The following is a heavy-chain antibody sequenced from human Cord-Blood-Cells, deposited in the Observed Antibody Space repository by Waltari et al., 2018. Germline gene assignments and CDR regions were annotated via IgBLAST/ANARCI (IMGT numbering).Heavy chain of an antibody. CDR3: ARLLGSGSYGTVLSVQNWFDP. Sequence: QVQLPQWGAGLLKPSETLSLPCAVYGGSFSGYYWIWIPPPPGKGLGWIGEINHSGSTNYNPSLKSRVTISVDTSKNQFSLKLSSVTAADTAVYYCARLLGSGSYGTVLSVQNWFDPWGQGTLVTVSS. V-gene: IGHV4-34*01. CDR1: GGSFSGYY. J-gene: IGHJ5*02. CDR2: INHSGST. D-gene: IGHD3-10*01.